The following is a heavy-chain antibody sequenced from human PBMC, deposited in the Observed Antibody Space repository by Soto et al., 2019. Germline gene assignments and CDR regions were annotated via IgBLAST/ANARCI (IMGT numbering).Heavy chain of an antibody. CDR1: GFTFSSYS. J-gene: IGHJ4*02. Sequence: PGGSLRLSCAASGFTFSSYSMSWVRQAPGKGLEWVSTIGGSGITPYYADSVKGRFTISRDNSKNTLYLQMNSLRAEDTAVYYCAKAPTAAGTYWVDYWGQGTLVTVSS. CDR2: IGGSGITP. D-gene: IGHD6-13*01. CDR3: AKAPTAAGTYWVDY. V-gene: IGHV3-23*01.